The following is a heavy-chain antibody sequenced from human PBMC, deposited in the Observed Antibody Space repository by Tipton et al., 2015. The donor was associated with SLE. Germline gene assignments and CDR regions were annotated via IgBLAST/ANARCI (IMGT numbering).Heavy chain of an antibody. D-gene: IGHD1-26*01. CDR1: GYSISSGYY. CDR2: IYQSGSS. J-gene: IGHJ4*02. CDR3: ARDWDSGSTWDY. Sequence: TLSLTCTVSGYSISSGYYWGWIRQPPGKGLEWIGSIYQSGSSYCNPSLRSRVTISVDTSKNQFSLNLSSVTAADTAVYYCARDWDSGSTWDYWGQGTLVTVSS. V-gene: IGHV4-38-2*02.